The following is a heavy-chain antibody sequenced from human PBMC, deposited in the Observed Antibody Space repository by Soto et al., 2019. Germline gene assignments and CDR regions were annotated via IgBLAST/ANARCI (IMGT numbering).Heavy chain of an antibody. Sequence: GGSLRLSCAASGFTVSSNYMSWVRQAPGKGLEWVSVIYSGGSTYYADSVKGRFTISRDNSKNTLYLQMNSLRAEDTAVYYCARDLIAVAGVANYYFDYWGQGTLVTVSS. J-gene: IGHJ4*02. CDR2: IYSGGST. D-gene: IGHD6-19*01. V-gene: IGHV3-66*01. CDR3: ARDLIAVAGVANYYFDY. CDR1: GFTVSSNY.